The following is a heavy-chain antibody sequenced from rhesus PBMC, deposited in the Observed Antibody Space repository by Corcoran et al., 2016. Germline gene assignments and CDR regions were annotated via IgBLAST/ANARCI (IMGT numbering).Heavy chain of an antibody. CDR2: TDPSDSTT. D-gene: IGHD3-34*01. CDR3: AKGVGDYYYVLDS. Sequence: EVQLVQSGAEVKRPGESLKISCKTSGYSFISYWIRWVRQMPGKGLEWMGATDPSDSTTTSNPSSQGQVTISPAQSISTAYLQWSRLKASDTATYYCAKGVGDYYYVLDSWGQGVVVTVSS. CDR1: GYSFISYW. J-gene: IGHJ6*01. V-gene: IGHV5-20*01.